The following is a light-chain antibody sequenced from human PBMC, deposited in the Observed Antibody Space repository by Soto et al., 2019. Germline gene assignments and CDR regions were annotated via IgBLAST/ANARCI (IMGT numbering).Light chain of an antibody. J-gene: IGLJ2*01. Sequence: QSVVTQPASVSGSPGQSITISCTGTSSDVGGYDYVSWYQQYPGKAPRLIIYEVSNRPSGVSSRFSGSKSGNTASLTISGLRAEDEGDYFCSSYTGTSALILFGGGTKLTVL. CDR1: SSDVGGYDY. CDR3: SSYTGTSALIL. CDR2: EVS. V-gene: IGLV2-14*01.